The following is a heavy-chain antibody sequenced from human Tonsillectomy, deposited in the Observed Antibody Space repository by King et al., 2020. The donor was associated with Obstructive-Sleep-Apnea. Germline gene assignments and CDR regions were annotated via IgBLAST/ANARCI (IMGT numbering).Heavy chain of an antibody. CDR3: ASGNSTSPGY. CDR2: IYHSGST. D-gene: IGHD2/OR15-2a*01. Sequence: QLQESGPGLGKPSGTLSLTCAVSGGSISSTNWWSWVCQPPGKGLEWIGEIYHSGSTNYTPSLKNRVTISIDKSENQFSLTPTPMTAADTAVYYCASGNSTSPGYWGQGTLVTVSS. CDR1: GGSISSTNW. V-gene: IGHV4-4*02. J-gene: IGHJ4*02.